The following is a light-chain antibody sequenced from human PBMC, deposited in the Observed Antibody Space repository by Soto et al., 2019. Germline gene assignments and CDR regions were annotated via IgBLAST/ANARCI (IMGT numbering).Light chain of an antibody. Sequence: QSVLTQPPSVSAPPGQKVTISCSGSSSNIGNNYVSWYQQLPGTAPKLLIYDNNERPSGIPDRFSDSKSGASATLAITGLQTGDEADYYCGTWDGALSGGVFGGGTKLTVL. CDR1: SSNIGNNY. V-gene: IGLV1-51*01. CDR2: DNN. CDR3: GTWDGALSGGV. J-gene: IGLJ2*01.